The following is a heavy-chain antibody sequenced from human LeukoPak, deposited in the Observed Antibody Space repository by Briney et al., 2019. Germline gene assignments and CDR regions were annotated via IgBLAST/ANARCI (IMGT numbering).Heavy chain of an antibody. CDR3: ARGRGSSSWYGRDY. CDR1: GGSFSGYY. Sequence: SETLSLTCAVYGGSFSGYYWSWIRQPPGKGLEWIGEINHSGSTNYNPSLKSRVTISVDTSKNQFSMKLSSVTAADTAVYYCARGRGSSSWYGRDYWGQGTLVTVSS. D-gene: IGHD6-13*01. CDR2: INHSGST. V-gene: IGHV4-34*01. J-gene: IGHJ4*02.